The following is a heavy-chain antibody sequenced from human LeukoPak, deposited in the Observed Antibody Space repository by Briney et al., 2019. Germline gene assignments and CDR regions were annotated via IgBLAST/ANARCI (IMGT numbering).Heavy chain of an antibody. D-gene: IGHD1-26*01. CDR3: AREVGATHY. V-gene: IGHV4-59*01. Sequence: PSDTLALTCTVSGGCSSSYYWSWIRQPPGKGLEWIGYIYYSGITNYNPSLKNRVTISVDTSKNQFSLELSSVTAADTAVYYCAREVGATHYWGQGALVTVSS. J-gene: IGHJ4*02. CDR2: IYYSGIT. CDR1: GGCSSSYY.